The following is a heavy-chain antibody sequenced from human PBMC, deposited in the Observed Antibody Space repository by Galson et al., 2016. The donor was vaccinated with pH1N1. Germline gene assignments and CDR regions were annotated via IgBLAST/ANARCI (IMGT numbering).Heavy chain of an antibody. CDR1: AFSVRNNF. V-gene: IGHV3-53*01. J-gene: IGHJ4*02. CDR2: IYSDGST. Sequence: SLRLSCASYAFSVRNNFMTWVRQPPGKALEWASTIYSDGSTNYGDFVKGRFTVSRDISENPVFLQLNSLRVDDTAVYYCARDKRRYFDSWGQGTLVTVSP. CDR3: ARDKRRYFDS.